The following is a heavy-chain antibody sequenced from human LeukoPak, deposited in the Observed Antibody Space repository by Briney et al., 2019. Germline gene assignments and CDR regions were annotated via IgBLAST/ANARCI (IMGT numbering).Heavy chain of an antibody. J-gene: IGHJ3*02. V-gene: IGHV7-4-1*02. CDR1: GYTLTNYP. CDR3: ARGAKDSSGYSPTYAFDI. Sequence: ASVKVSCKASGYTLTNYPINWVRQAPGQGLEWMGWINPNTANPTYAQDFTGRFVFSLDTSVNTAYLQISSLKAEDTAVYYCARGAKDSSGYSPTYAFDIWGQGTMVTVSS. CDR2: INPNTANP. D-gene: IGHD3-22*01.